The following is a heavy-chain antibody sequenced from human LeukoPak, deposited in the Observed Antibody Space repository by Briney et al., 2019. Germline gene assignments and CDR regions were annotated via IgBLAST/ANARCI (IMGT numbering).Heavy chain of an antibody. CDR3: ATDRPYCSGGSCYTTSSNWFDP. CDR1: GYTLTELS. Sequence: ASVKVSCKVSGYTLTELSMHWVRQAPGKGLEWMGGFYPEDGETIYAQKFQGRVTMTEDTSTDTAYMELSSLRSEDTAVYYCATDRPYCSGGSCYTTSSNWFDPWGQGTLVTVSS. CDR2: FYPEDGET. J-gene: IGHJ5*02. V-gene: IGHV1-24*01. D-gene: IGHD2-15*01.